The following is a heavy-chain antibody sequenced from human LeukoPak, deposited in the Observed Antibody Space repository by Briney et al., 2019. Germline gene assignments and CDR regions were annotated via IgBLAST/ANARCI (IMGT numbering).Heavy chain of an antibody. V-gene: IGHV4-39*01. CDR3: AKAPHGHGMDV. CDR2: MFYSGNT. J-gene: IGHJ6*04. Sequence: SETLSLTCGVSGGSIISSSYYWGWIRQPPGKGLEWIASMFYSGNTYYNPSLKSRVTMSVDTTENQFSLQLKSVTPEDTAIYYCAKAPHGHGMDVWDKGTTVTVSS. D-gene: IGHD3/OR15-3a*01. CDR1: GGSIISSSYY.